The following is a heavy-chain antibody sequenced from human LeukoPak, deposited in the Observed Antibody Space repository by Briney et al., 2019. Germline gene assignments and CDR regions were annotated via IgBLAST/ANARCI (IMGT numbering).Heavy chain of an antibody. J-gene: IGHJ4*02. Sequence: ASVKVSCKSSGYTFITYGISWVRQAPGQGLERMGWISAYNGNTNYAQKLQGRVTMTTDTSTSTAYMELRSLRSDDTAVYYCARMPPIGGYYPIDYWGQGTLVTVSS. CDR2: ISAYNGNT. CDR1: GYTFITYG. CDR3: ARMPPIGGYYPIDY. V-gene: IGHV1-18*04. D-gene: IGHD3-3*01.